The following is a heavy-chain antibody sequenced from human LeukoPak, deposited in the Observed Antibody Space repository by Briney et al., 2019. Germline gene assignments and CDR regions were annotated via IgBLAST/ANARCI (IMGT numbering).Heavy chain of an antibody. D-gene: IGHD3-16*01. CDR3: VRDERGDYAWGSYYY. CDR1: GGTFSSYA. V-gene: IGHV1-69*13. Sequence: GAPVKVSCKASGGTFSSYAINWVRQAPGQGLEWMGGITPILGTTNYAQKFQGRVTITADESTSTAYMELTSLRSEDTAVYYCVRDERGDYAWGSYYYWGQGTVVTVSS. CDR2: ITPILGTT. J-gene: IGHJ4*02.